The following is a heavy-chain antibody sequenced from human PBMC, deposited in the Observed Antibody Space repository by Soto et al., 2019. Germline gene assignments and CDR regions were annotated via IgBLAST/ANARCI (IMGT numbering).Heavy chain of an antibody. CDR3: AKDRLAGNFDY. CDR1: GFTFNNYA. J-gene: IGHJ4*02. CDR2: ISHTGGGT. V-gene: IGHV3-23*01. Sequence: EVQLLDSGGGLVQPGGFLGLSCAASGFTFNNYAMNWVRQAPGMGLEWVATISHTGGGTYYADSVKGRFTISRDNSKNTLYLQMSSLRVEDTAVYYCAKDRLAGNFDYWGQGTQVTVSS.